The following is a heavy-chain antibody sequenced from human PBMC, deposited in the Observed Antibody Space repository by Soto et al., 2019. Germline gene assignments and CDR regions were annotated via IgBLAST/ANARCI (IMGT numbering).Heavy chain of an antibody. CDR2: IHYTGNT. D-gene: IGHD2-2*01. CDR3: ARDRTSVNWYFDL. V-gene: IGHV4-59*01. Sequence: QVQLQESGPGLVKPSETLSLTCTVSGDSISSYYWSWIRQPPGKGLEWIGYIHYTGNTNHNPSLKSRVTISVDTSKNQFSLKLSAVTAADTAVYYCARDRTSVNWYFDLWGRGTLVSVSS. J-gene: IGHJ2*01. CDR1: GDSISSYY.